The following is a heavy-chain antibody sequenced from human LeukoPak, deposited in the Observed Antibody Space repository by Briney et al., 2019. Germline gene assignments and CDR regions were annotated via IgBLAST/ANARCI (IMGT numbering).Heavy chain of an antibody. CDR2: ISAYNGNT. V-gene: IGHV1-18*01. D-gene: IGHD6-13*01. CDR3: ARDSLISSREDY. CDR1: GYTFTSYG. Sequence: EASVKVSCKASGYTFTSYGISWVRQAPGQGLEWMGWISAYNGNTNYAQKLQGRVTMTTDTSTSTAYMELRRLRSDDAAVYYCARDSLISSREDYWGQGTLVTVSS. J-gene: IGHJ4*02.